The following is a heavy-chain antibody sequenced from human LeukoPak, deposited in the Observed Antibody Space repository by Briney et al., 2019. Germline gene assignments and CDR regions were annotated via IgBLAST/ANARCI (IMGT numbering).Heavy chain of an antibody. V-gene: IGHV4-38-2*02. CDR3: ARVFNGSSGGGYYFDF. CDR1: GYSISSGYC. Sequence: SETLSLTCTVSGYSISSGYCWGWIRQPPGKGPEWIGSIYHSGSTYYNPSLKSRVTISVDTSKNQFSLKLSSVTAADTAVYYCARVFNGSSGGGYYFDFWGQGTLVTVSS. D-gene: IGHD1-26*01. CDR2: IYHSGST. J-gene: IGHJ4*02.